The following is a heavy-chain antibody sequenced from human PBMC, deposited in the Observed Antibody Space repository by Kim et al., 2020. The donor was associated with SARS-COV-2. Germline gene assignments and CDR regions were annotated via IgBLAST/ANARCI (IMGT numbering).Heavy chain of an antibody. CDR2: INPNSVGT. J-gene: IGHJ3*02. D-gene: IGHD2-2*01. V-gene: IGHV1-2*02. Sequence: ASVKVSCKASGYTFTGYYMHWVRQAPGQGLEWMGWINPNSVGTNYAQKFQGRVTMTRDTSISTAYMELSRLSSDDTAVYYCARDHPPLTSDLAFDIWGQGTMVTVSS. CDR1: GYTFTGYY. CDR3: ARDHPPLTSDLAFDI.